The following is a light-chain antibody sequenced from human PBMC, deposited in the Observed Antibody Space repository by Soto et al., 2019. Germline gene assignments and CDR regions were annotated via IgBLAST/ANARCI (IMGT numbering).Light chain of an antibody. CDR2: GSF. Sequence: IVLTHSTSTLSLSPPERSCLXRRPLQTINNIYFAWYQQKPGQAPRLLIVGSFARATGIPARFSGSGSGSEFTLTISGLQSEDFAVYYCQQYNDRPPITFGQGTRLEIK. J-gene: IGKJ5*01. V-gene: IGKV3-15*01. CDR1: QTINNIY. CDR3: QQYNDRPPIT.